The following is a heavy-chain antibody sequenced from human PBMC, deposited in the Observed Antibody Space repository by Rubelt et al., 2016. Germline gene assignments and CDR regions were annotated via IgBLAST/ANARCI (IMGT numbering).Heavy chain of an antibody. D-gene: IGHD6-13*01. CDR3: AGHGSAGSSWPFDD. J-gene: IGHJ4*02. V-gene: IGHV4-59*08. CDR1: VGSISPYY. CDR2: LHYQGSQ. Sequence: QVQLQESGPGLVKPSETLSLTCAVSVGSISPYYWSWILQPPGKGLEWIGYLHYQGSQTSNPPLKTRLTIPIDTSKNKSQPRFALTLTSVTAQERAVYDCAGHGSAGSSWPFDDWGQGTQVTVSS.